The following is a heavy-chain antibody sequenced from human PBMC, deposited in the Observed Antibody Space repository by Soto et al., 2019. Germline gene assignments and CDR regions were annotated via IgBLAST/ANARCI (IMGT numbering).Heavy chain of an antibody. V-gene: IGHV2-70*04. D-gene: IGHD6-13*01. CDR1: GFSLSTSGMR. J-gene: IGHJ5*02. Sequence: SGPTLVNPTQTLTLTCTFSGFSLSTSGMRVSWIRQPPGKALEWLARIDWDDDNLYSTSLKTRLTISKDTSKNQVVLTMTNMDPVDTATYYCARSIVAAGNRWFDPWGQGTLVTVSS. CDR3: ARSIVAAGNRWFDP. CDR2: IDWDDDN.